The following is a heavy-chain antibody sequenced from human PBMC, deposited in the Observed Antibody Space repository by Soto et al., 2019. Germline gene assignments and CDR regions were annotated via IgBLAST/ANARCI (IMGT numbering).Heavy chain of an antibody. CDR1: GGTFSSYA. CDR3: AAPIFPYSAALDY. V-gene: IGHV1-69*13. Sequence: SVKVSCKASGGTFSSYAISWVRQAPGQGLEWMGGIIPIFGTANYAQKFQGRVTITADESTSTAYMELSSLRSEDTAVYYCAAPIFPYSAALDYWGQGTLVTVSS. J-gene: IGHJ4*02. D-gene: IGHD6-13*01. CDR2: IIPIFGTA.